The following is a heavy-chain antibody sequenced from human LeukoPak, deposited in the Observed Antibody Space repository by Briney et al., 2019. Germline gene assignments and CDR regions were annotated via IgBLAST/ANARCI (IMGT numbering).Heavy chain of an antibody. J-gene: IGHJ4*02. D-gene: IGHD6-13*01. Sequence: GSLRLSCAASGFTFSSYWMHWVRQAPGKGLVWVSRINTDGSSTSYADSVKGRFTISRDNAKNTLYLQMNSLRAEDTAVYYCARAGIAAAADYWGQGTLVTVSS. CDR2: INTDGSST. CDR3: ARAGIAAAADY. V-gene: IGHV3-74*01. CDR1: GFTFSSYW.